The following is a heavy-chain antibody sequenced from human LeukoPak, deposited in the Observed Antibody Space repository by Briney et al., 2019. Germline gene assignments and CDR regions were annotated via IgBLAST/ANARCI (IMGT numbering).Heavy chain of an antibody. V-gene: IGHV4-39*07. D-gene: IGHD6-19*01. J-gene: IGHJ4*02. CDR3: ARTFISDLYSSGWYVGNFDY. CDR2: IYYSGST. CDR1: GGSISSSSYY. Sequence: MTSETLSLTCTVSGGSISSSSYYWGWIRQPPGKGLEWIGSIYYSGSTYYNPSLKSRVTISVDTSKNQFSLKLSSVTAADTAVYYCARTFISDLYSSGWYVGNFDYWGQGTLVTVSS.